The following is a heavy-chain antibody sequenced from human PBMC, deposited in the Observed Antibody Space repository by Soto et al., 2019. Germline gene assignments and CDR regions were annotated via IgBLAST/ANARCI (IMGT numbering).Heavy chain of an antibody. CDR3: AREIMITFGGVIAPAYGMDV. CDR2: ISSSSSTI. D-gene: IGHD3-16*02. V-gene: IGHV3-48*02. J-gene: IGHJ6*02. CDR1: GLTFSSYS. Sequence: GGSLRLSCAASGLTFSSYSMNWVRQAPGKGLEWVLYISSSSSTIYYADSVKGRFTISRDNAKNSLYLQMNSLRDEDTAVYYCAREIMITFGGVIAPAYGMDVWGQGTTVTVSS.